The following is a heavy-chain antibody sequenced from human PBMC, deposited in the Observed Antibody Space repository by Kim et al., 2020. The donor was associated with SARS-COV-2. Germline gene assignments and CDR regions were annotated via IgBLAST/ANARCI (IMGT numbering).Heavy chain of an antibody. V-gene: IGHV1-3*01. D-gene: IGHD4-17*01. Sequence: SQKFQGRVTITRDTSASTAYMELSSLRSEDTAVYYCAREPSFYGDTSFDYWGQGTLVTVSS. CDR3: AREPSFYGDTSFDY. J-gene: IGHJ4*02.